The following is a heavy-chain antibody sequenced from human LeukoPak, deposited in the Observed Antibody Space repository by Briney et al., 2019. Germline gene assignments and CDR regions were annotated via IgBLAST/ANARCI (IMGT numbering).Heavy chain of an antibody. Sequence: ASVKVSCKASGYTFTSYDINWVRQATGQGLEWMGWMNPNSGNTGYAQKFQGRVTITRNTSISTAYMELSSLRSEDTAVYYCARDGGRVGATTRLFDYWGQGTLVTVSS. D-gene: IGHD1-26*01. CDR1: GYTFTSYD. CDR3: ARDGGRVGATTRLFDY. J-gene: IGHJ4*02. CDR2: MNPNSGNT. V-gene: IGHV1-8*03.